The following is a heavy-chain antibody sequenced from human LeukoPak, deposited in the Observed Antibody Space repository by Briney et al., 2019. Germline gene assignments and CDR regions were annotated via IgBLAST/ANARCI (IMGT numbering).Heavy chain of an antibody. Sequence: PGGSLRLSCAASGFTFSSYSMNWVRQAPGKGLEWVASISSSSSYTYYADSVKGRFTISRDNAENSLYLQMNNLRAEDTAVYYCARDGDRSGWYRGSFDIWGQGTMVTVSS. V-gene: IGHV3-21*01. CDR3: ARDGDRSGWYRGSFDI. CDR2: ISSSSSYT. J-gene: IGHJ3*02. D-gene: IGHD6-19*01. CDR1: GFTFSSYS.